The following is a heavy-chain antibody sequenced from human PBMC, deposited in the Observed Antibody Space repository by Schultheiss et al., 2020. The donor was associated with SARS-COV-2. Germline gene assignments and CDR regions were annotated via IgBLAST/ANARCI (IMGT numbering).Heavy chain of an antibody. J-gene: IGHJ6*02. Sequence: GGSLRLSCAASGFTFSSYEMNWVRQAPGKGLEWVSYISSSGSTIYYADSVKGRFTISRDNAKNSLYLQMNSLRAEDTAVYYCARDASYYDFWSGYYYYYYYGMDVWGQGTTVTGSS. D-gene: IGHD3-3*01. CDR1: GFTFSSYE. V-gene: IGHV3-48*03. CDR3: ARDASYYDFWSGYYYYYYYGMDV. CDR2: ISSSGSTI.